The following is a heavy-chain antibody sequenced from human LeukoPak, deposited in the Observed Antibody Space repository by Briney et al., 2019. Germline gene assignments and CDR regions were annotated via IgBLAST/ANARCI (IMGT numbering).Heavy chain of an antibody. CDR1: GGSISSYY. V-gene: IGHV4-59*01. J-gene: IGHJ5*02. CDR2: IYYSGST. Sequence: SETLSLTCTVSGGSISSYYWSRIRQPPGKGLEWIGYIYYSGSTNYNPSLKSRVTISVDTSKNQFSLKLSSVTAADTAVYYCARVYDFRFDPWGQGTLVTVSS. D-gene: IGHD3-3*01. CDR3: ARVYDFRFDP.